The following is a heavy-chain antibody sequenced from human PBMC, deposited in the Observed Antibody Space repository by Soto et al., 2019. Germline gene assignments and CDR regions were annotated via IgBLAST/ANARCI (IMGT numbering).Heavy chain of an antibody. V-gene: IGHV4-30-2*01. J-gene: IGHJ6*02. CDR2: IYHSGST. CDR3: ASQYCSGGSCYSDYYYYYGMDV. D-gene: IGHD2-15*01. CDR1: GGSISSGGYS. Sequence: TLSLTCAVSGGSISSGGYSWSWIRQPPGKGLEWIGYIYHSGSTYYNPSLKSRVTILVDRSKNQFSLKLSSVTAADTAVYYCASQYCSGGSCYSDYYYYYGMDVWGQGTTVTVSS.